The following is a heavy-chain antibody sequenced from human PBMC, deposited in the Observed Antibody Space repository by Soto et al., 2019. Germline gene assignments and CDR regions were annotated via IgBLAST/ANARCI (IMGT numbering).Heavy chain of an antibody. CDR1: GGSINSGGYP. V-gene: IGHV4-30-2*01. Sequence: QVQLQESGSGLVKPSQTLSLTCAVSGGSINSGGYPWRWIRQPPGKGLEWIGYIYETGSTYYNPSLKSRVTISIDRSKNQFSLNLSSVTAADTAVYYCARGYCTGDRCYGGFDPWGQGKLVTVSS. CDR3: ARGYCTGDRCYGGFDP. D-gene: IGHD2-15*01. J-gene: IGHJ5*02. CDR2: IYETGST.